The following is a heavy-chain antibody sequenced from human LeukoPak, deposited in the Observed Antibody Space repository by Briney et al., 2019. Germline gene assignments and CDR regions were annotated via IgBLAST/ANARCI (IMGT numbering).Heavy chain of an antibody. D-gene: IGHD6-19*01. CDR2: IRYDGNNE. CDR3: AKDGDTSGP. J-gene: IGHJ5*02. Sequence: GGSLRLSCAASEFSVGSNYMTWVRQAPGKGLEWVAFIRYDGNNEYYTDSVRGRFTISRDNSKNTVYLQMNSLRPEDTAVYYCAKDGDTSGPWGQGTLVTVSS. CDR1: EFSVGSNY. V-gene: IGHV3-30*02.